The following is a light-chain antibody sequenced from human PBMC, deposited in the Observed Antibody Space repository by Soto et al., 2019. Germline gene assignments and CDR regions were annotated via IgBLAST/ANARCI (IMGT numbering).Light chain of an antibody. V-gene: IGKV4-1*01. CDR2: WAS. Sequence: DVEITQFPPALAVSLGRRATINCKPRQRVLSSSTKKNYLAWYQHNPGQPPXLLTSWASTRESGVPDRFSGRWSGTDFPLTISSLQAEDVAVYYCQQTYSTPRTCGQGTKWIS. CDR1: QRVLSSSTKKNY. J-gene: IGKJ1*01. CDR3: QQTYSTPRT.